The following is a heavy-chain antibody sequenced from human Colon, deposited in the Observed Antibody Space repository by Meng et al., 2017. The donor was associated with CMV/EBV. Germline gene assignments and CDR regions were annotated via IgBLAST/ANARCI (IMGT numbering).Heavy chain of an antibody. CDR1: DASVSSGGHY. J-gene: IGHJ4*02. D-gene: IGHD2-8*02. CDR2: MYYGGHI. V-gene: IGHV4-61*08. Sequence: TVSDASVSSGGHYWSWIRQPPGKGLEWIGSMYYGGHITYNPSIKSRVTISVDTSKNQFSLKLASGTAADTAMYYCANGRVWWTRFEYWGQGTLVTVSS. CDR3: ANGRVWWTRFEY.